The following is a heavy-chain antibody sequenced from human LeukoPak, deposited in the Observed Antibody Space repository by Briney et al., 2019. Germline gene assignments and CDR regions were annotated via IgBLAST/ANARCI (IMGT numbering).Heavy chain of an antibody. V-gene: IGHV1-69*05. D-gene: IGHD4-17*01. J-gene: IGHJ1*01. CDR3: ARDLRRSVTKKTEYFQH. CDR1: GGTFSSYA. CDR2: IIPIFGTA. Sequence: SVKVSCKASGGTFSSYAISWVRQAPGQGLEWMGGIIPIFGTANYAQKFQGRVTITTDEPTSTAYMELSSLRSEDTAVYYCARDLRRSVTKKTEYFQHWGQGTLVTVSS.